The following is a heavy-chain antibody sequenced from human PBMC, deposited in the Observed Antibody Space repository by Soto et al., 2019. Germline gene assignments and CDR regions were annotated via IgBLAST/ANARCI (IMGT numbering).Heavy chain of an antibody. D-gene: IGHD3-10*01. J-gene: IGHJ6*01. CDR2: ISGSGASN. Sequence: EVQLLESVGGLVQHGGSLRLSCAASGFTFSSYAMTWVRQAPGKGLEWVSGISGSGASNNYADSVKGRFTISRDNSKSRLYLQMNTLRAEDTAVYYCAQGKGVYYGSGFYGMDVW. CDR3: AQGKGVYYGSGFYGMDV. CDR1: GFTFSSYA. V-gene: IGHV3-23*01.